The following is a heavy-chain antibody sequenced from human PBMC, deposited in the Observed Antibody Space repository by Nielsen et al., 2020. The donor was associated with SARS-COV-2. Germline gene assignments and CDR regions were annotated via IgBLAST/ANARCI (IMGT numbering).Heavy chain of an antibody. CDR2: IYYSGST. V-gene: IGHV4-59*08. Sequence: SETLSLTCTVSGGSISSYYWSWIRQPPGKGLEWIGYIYYSGSTNYNPSLKSRVTISVDTSKNQFSLKLSSVTAADTAVYYCASRFNSGWYSWFDPWGQGILVTVSS. CDR1: GGSISSYY. CDR3: ASRFNSGWYSWFDP. J-gene: IGHJ5*02. D-gene: IGHD6-19*01.